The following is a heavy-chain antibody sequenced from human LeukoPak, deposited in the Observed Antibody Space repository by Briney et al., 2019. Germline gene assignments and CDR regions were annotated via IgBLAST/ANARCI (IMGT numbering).Heavy chain of an antibody. CDR2: VNRDGSET. V-gene: IGHV3-7*01. Sequence: GGSLRLSCAASGFALSSHWMTWVRQVPGRGPEWVANVNRDGSETYYLDSVKGRFTISRDNSKNTLYLQMSSLRAEDTAMYYCAKARESGYFDYWGQGTLVTVSS. D-gene: IGHD3-10*01. CDR3: AKARESGYFDY. CDR1: GFALSSHW. J-gene: IGHJ4*02.